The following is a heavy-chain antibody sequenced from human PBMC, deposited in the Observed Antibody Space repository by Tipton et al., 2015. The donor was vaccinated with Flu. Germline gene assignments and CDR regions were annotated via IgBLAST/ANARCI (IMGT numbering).Heavy chain of an antibody. Sequence: TLSLTCAVSGDSISSDYHWGWIRQFPGKGLEWIGRIYTSGSTNYNPSLKSRVTISVDTSKNQFSLKLSSVTAADTAVYYCARDGYYYYYGMDVWGQGTTVTVSS. CDR3: ARDGYYYYYGMDV. CDR2: IYTSGST. V-gene: IGHV4-61*02. J-gene: IGHJ6*02. D-gene: IGHD2-2*03. CDR1: GDSISSDYH.